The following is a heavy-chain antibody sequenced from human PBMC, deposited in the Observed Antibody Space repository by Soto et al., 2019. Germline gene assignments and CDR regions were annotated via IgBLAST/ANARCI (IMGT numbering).Heavy chain of an antibody. CDR3: ARGGTPIDY. Sequence: QVQLVQSGAEVKKPGASVKVSCKASGYTFTNFGISWVRQAPGQGLEWMGWISAYNGNTNYAQKFQGRVTMTTDTGTSTAYMEVRRLRFDDTAVYYCARGGTPIDYGGQGTLVTVSS. CDR2: ISAYNGNT. D-gene: IGHD3-16*01. V-gene: IGHV1-18*01. J-gene: IGHJ4*02. CDR1: GYTFTNFG.